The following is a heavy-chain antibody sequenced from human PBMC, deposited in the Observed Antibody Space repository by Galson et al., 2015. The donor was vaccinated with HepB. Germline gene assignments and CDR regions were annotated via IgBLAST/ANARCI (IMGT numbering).Heavy chain of an antibody. V-gene: IGHV4-31*02. J-gene: IGHJ3*02. CDR3: ARISMDIVLMVYAPSYAFDI. CDR1: GFTFSDYY. CDR2: IYYSGST. D-gene: IGHD2-8*01. Sequence: LRLSCAASGFTFSDYYMSWIRQHPGKGLEWIGYIYYSGSTYYNPSLKSRVTISVDTSKNQFSLKLSSVTAADTAVYYCARISMDIVLMVYAPSYAFDIWGQGTMVTVSS.